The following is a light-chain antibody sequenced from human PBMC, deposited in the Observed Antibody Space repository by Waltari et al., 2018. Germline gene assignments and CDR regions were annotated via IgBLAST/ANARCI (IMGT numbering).Light chain of an antibody. CDR3: QQYHESPPIT. CDR2: GAS. J-gene: IGKJ3*01. Sequence: EIVMTQSPATLSVSPGERATLSCRASQSISSQLAWYQQKPGQAPRLLIDGASTRATGTPARFSGSGSGTEFTLTISSLQSEDVAVYFCQQYHESPPITFGPGTKVDIK. V-gene: IGKV3-15*01. CDR1: QSISSQ.